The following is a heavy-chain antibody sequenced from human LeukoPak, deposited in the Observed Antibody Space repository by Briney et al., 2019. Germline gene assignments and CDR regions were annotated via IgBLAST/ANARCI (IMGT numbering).Heavy chain of an antibody. CDR1: GYSISSGYY. Sequence: KPSETLSLTCTVSGYSISSGYYWGWIRQPPGKGLEWIGSIYHSGSTYYNPSLKSRVTISVDTSKNQFSLKLSSVTAADTAVYYCASSLAYCSSTSCYTDDYYFDYWGQGTLVTVSS. D-gene: IGHD2-2*02. CDR3: ASSLAYCSSTSCYTDDYYFDY. J-gene: IGHJ4*02. CDR2: IYHSGST. V-gene: IGHV4-38-2*02.